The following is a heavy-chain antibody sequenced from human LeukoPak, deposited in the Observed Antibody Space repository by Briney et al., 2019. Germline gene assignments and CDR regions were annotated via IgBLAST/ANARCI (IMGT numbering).Heavy chain of an antibody. D-gene: IGHD2-15*01. CDR3: ARHGGSPYSYAFDI. Sequence: SETLSLTCIVSGGSISSSSYYWGWIRQPPGKGLEWIGSISYSGSTYYNPSLKSPVTISVDTSKNQFSLRLTSLTAADTAVYYCARHGGSPYSYAFDIWGQGTMVTVSS. J-gene: IGHJ3*02. CDR2: ISYSGST. CDR1: GGSISSSSYY. V-gene: IGHV4-39*01.